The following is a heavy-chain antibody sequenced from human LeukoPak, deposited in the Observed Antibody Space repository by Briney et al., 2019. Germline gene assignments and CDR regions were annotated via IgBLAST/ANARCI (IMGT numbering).Heavy chain of an antibody. J-gene: IGHJ6*02. CDR2: INHSGST. Sequence: PSETLSLTCTVSNGSISSSSYYWGWIRQPPGKGLEWIGEINHSGSTNYNPSLKSRVTISVDTSKNQFSLKLSSVTAADTAVFYCARERTYYYGSGSYYSRGPYYYGMDVWGQGTTVTVSS. CDR3: ARERTYYYGSGSYYSRGPYYYGMDV. D-gene: IGHD3-10*01. CDR1: NGSISSSSYY. V-gene: IGHV4-39*07.